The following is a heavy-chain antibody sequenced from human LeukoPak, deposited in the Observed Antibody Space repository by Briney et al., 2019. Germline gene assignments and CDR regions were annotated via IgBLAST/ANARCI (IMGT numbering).Heavy chain of an antibody. Sequence: GGSLRLSCAASGFTFSSYAMNWVRQAPGKGLEWVSAISGSGVSTYYADSVKGRFTISRDNSKNTLYLQMNSLRAEDTAVYFCAKGKINHEYAFDMWGQGTMVTVSS. CDR2: ISGSGVST. V-gene: IGHV3-23*01. CDR1: GFTFSSYA. J-gene: IGHJ3*02. CDR3: AKGKINHEYAFDM.